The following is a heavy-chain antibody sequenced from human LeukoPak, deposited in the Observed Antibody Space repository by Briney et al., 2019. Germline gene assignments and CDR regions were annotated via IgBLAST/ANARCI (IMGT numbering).Heavy chain of an antibody. J-gene: IGHJ6*02. D-gene: IGHD3-22*01. Sequence: GASVKVSCKASGYTFTSYAMHWVRQAPGQRLEWMGWINAGNGNTKYSQKFQGRVTITRDTSASTAYMELSSLRSEDTAVYYCARDRTTMIVVEGMDVWGQGTTVTVSS. CDR2: INAGNGNT. CDR3: ARDRTTMIVVEGMDV. CDR1: GYTFTSYA. V-gene: IGHV1-3*01.